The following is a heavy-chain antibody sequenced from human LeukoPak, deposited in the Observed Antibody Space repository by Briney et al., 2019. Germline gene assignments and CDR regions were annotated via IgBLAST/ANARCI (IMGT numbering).Heavy chain of an antibody. D-gene: IGHD2-2*01. CDR3: ARTFRGYCSSTSCYENWFDP. CDR1: GYTFTSYD. V-gene: IGHV1-8*03. Sequence: GASVKVSCKASGYTFTSYDINWVRQATGQGLEWMGWMNPNSGNTGYAQKFQGRVTIIRNTSISTAYMELSSLRSEDTAVYYCARTFRGYCSSTSCYENWFDPWGQGTLVTVSS. CDR2: MNPNSGNT. J-gene: IGHJ5*02.